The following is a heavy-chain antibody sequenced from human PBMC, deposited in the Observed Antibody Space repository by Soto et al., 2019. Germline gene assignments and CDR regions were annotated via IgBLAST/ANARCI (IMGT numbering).Heavy chain of an antibody. D-gene: IGHD1-1*01. CDR3: VHTSGWQHTT. V-gene: IGHV2-5*01. CDR2: VYWNDDN. J-gene: IGHJ5*02. Sequence: QITLKESGPTLVKPTQTLTLSCTFSGFSLSIYAMGVAWIRQPPGKALEWIALVYWNDDNRYSPSLQSRLTITQDTSKNQVILTMLNMGPADTPTYYCVHTSGWQHTTWGQGTLVTVSS. CDR1: GFSLSIYAMG.